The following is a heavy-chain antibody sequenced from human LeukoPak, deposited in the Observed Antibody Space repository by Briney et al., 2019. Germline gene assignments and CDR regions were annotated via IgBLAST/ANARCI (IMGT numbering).Heavy chain of an antibody. CDR3: ARGVVVAFDI. V-gene: IGHV4-59*12. J-gene: IGHJ3*02. CDR2: IYYSGST. D-gene: IGHD2-2*01. Sequence: SETLSLTCTVSGGSISHYYWSWIRQPPGKGLEWIGYIYYSGSTNYNPSLKSRVTISVDTSKNQFSLKLSSVTAADTAVYYCARGVVVAFDIWGQGTMVTVSS. CDR1: GGSISHYY.